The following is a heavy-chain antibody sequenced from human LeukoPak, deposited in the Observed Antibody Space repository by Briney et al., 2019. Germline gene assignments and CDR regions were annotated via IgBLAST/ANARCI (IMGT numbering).Heavy chain of an antibody. CDR1: GFTFDDYA. CDR2: ISWNSDSA. Sequence: GRSLRLSCAASGFTFDDYAMHWVRQAPGKGLEWVSGISWNSDSAGYVDSVKGRFTISRDNAKNSLYLQMNSLRTEDTALYYCAKDLGAGEPYYYGMDVWGQGTTVTVSS. V-gene: IGHV3-9*01. J-gene: IGHJ6*02. CDR3: AKDLGAGEPYYYGMDV. D-gene: IGHD1-14*01.